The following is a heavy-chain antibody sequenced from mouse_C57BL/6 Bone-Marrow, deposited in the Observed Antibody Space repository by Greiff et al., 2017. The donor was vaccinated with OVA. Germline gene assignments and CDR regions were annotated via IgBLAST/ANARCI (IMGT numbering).Heavy chain of an antibody. D-gene: IGHD3-2*02. CDR2: INPNNGGT. CDR1: GYTFTDYN. Sequence: VQLQQSGPELVKPGASVKIPCKASGYTFTDYNMDWVKQSHGKSLEWIGDINPNNGGTIYNQKFKGKATLTVDKSSSTAYMELRSLTSEDTAVYYCARKEQLRLRGYYAMDYWGQGTSVTVSS. CDR3: ARKEQLRLRGYYAMDY. J-gene: IGHJ4*01. V-gene: IGHV1-18*01.